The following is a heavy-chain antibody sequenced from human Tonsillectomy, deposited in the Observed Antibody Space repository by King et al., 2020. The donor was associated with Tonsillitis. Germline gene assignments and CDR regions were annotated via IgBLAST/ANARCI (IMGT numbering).Heavy chain of an antibody. CDR3: SRNCLGYVCWSVTYHALLTGSDY. J-gene: IGHJ4*02. D-gene: IGHD3-9*01. CDR2: IRGKAYGGTT. V-gene: IGHV3-49*04. Sequence: VQLVESGGGLVQPGRSLRLSCTTSGFTFGEYAMSWVRQAPGKGLEGVGFIRGKAYGGTTEYAASVKGRFTISSDDSKSIDDLQMNNLKTEDTDVYYCSRNCLGYVCWSVTYHALLTGSDYWGRGTLVTVSS. CDR1: GFTFGEYA.